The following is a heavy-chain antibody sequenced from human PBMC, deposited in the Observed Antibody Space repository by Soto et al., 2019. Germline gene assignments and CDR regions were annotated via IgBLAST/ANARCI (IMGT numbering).Heavy chain of an antibody. CDR2: ISSSSSTI. Sequence: GSLRLSCAASGFTFSSYSMNWVRQAPGKGLEWVSYISSSSSTIYYADSVKGRFTISRDNAKNSLYLQMNSLRDEDTAVYYCARGYCSGGSCYFVGHYYGMDGWGQGTTVTVSS. CDR3: ARGYCSGGSCYFVGHYYGMDG. D-gene: IGHD2-15*01. CDR1: GFTFSSYS. V-gene: IGHV3-48*02. J-gene: IGHJ6*02.